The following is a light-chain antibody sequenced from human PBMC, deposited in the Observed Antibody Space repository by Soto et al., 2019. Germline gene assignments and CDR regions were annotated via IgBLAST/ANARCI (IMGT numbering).Light chain of an antibody. CDR3: QSYDSSLSGSIV. CDR1: SSNIGAGSD. V-gene: IGLV1-40*01. Sequence: QSVLTQPPSVSGAPGQRVTISCTGISSNIGAGSDVHWYQQLPGTAPRLLIYDDNNRPSGVPDRFSGSKSGTSASLAITGLQPEDEADYYCQSYDSSLSGSIVFGTGTKLTV. J-gene: IGLJ1*01. CDR2: DDN.